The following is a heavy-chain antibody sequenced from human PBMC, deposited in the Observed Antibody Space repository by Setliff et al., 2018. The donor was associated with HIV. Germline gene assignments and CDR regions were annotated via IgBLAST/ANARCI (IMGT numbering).Heavy chain of an antibody. CDR2: INYRGNT. V-gene: IGHV4-39*01. Sequence: PSETLSLTCTVSGGSISTSRYYWGWIRQPPGKGLEWIGSINYRGNTYYNPSLKSRAAISVDTSKNQISLTLSSVTAADTAVYYCASLDGSESPYIYYYYMDVWGKGTAVTVSS. CDR1: GGSISTSRYY. D-gene: IGHD3-10*01. CDR3: ASLDGSESPYIYYYYMDV. J-gene: IGHJ6*03.